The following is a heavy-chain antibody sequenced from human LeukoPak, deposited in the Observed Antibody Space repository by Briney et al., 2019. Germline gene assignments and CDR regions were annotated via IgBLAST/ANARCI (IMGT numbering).Heavy chain of an antibody. V-gene: IGHV4-30-4*02. CDR3: AKWNSVYNAFDV. Sequence: PSETLSLTCTVSGGSISSGDYYWSWIRQPPGKGLEWIGYIYYSGSTYYNPSLKSRVTISVDSSKSQFSLKLSSVTAADTAVYYCAKWNSVYNAFDVWGQGTIVTVSS. CDR2: IYYSGST. J-gene: IGHJ3*01. D-gene: IGHD1/OR15-1a*01. CDR1: GGSISSGDYY.